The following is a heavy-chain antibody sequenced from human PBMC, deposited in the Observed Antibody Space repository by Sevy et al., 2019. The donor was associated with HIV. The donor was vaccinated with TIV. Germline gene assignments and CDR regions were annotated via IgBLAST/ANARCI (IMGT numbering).Heavy chain of an antibody. D-gene: IGHD2-15*01. V-gene: IGHV3-53*01. CDR1: GFTVSSNY. CDR2: IYSGGST. Sequence: GGSLRLSCAASGFTVSSNYMSWVRQAPGKGLEWGSVIYSGGSTYYADSVKGRFTITRDNSKNTLYLQLNSLRAEDTAVYYCARDGGGCSGGSCYSSLSFDYWGQGTLVTVSS. J-gene: IGHJ4*02. CDR3: ARDGGGCSGGSCYSSLSFDY.